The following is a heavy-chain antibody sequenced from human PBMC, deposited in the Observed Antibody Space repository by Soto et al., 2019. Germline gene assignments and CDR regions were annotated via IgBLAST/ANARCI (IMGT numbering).Heavy chain of an antibody. D-gene: IGHD2-2*01. CDR1: GFTFSDYY. J-gene: IGHJ3*02. Sequence: QVQLVESGGGLVKPGGSLRLSCAASGFTFSDYYMTWIRQAPGKGLEWVSYISPRSSAIYYADSVKGRFTISRDNAKNSXXLQXXXXXXXXXXXXXXXREVVPHARGDAFDIWGQGTMVTVSS. CDR3: XREVVPHARGDAFDI. V-gene: IGHV3-11*01. CDR2: ISPRSSAI.